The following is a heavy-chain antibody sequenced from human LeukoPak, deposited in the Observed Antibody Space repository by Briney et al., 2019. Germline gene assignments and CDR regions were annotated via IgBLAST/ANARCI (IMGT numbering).Heavy chain of an antibody. CDR3: ATAYCSGGSCGAWFEP. V-gene: IGHV1-8*01. CDR2: RNPNSGNT. J-gene: IGHJ5*02. CDR1: GYTFTSYD. D-gene: IGHD2-15*01. Sequence: GASVKVCCKASGYTFTSYDINWVRQATGQGLEWTGWRNPNSGNTGYAQKFQGRVAMTRNTSISTAYMELSSLRSEDTAVYYCATAYCSGGSCGAWFEPWGQGTLVTVSS.